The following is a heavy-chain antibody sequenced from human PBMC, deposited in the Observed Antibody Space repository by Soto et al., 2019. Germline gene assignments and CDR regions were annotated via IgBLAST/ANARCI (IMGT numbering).Heavy chain of an antibody. Sequence: QVQLVESGGGVVQPGRSLRLSCAASGFTFSSYAMHWVRQAPGKGLEWGAVISYDGNNKYYADSVKGRFTISRDNSQNTRYLQMNSLRSEDTAVYYCARSYYDFWSGSNYYYYGMDVWGQGTTVTVSS. CDR3: ARSYYDFWSGSNYYYYGMDV. V-gene: IGHV3-30-3*01. J-gene: IGHJ6*02. CDR2: ISYDGNNK. CDR1: GFTFSSYA. D-gene: IGHD3-3*01.